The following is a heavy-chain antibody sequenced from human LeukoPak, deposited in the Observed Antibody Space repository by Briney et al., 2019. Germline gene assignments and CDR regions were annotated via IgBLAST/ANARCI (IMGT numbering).Heavy chain of an antibody. CDR1: GGTFSSYA. V-gene: IGHV1-69*13. CDR2: IIPILGTA. J-gene: IGHJ5*02. D-gene: IGHD2-2*03. Sequence: RASVKVSCKASGGTFSSYAISWVRQAPGQGLEWMGGIIPILGTANYAQKFQGRVTITADESTSTAYKELSSLRSEDTAVYYCAKDLGYCSSTSCLNWFDPWGQGTLVTVSS. CDR3: AKDLGYCSSTSCLNWFDP.